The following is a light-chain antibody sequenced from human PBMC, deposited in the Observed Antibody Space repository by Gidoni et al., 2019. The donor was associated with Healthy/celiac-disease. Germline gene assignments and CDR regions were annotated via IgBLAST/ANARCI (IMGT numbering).Light chain of an antibody. J-gene: IGLJ2*01. CDR3: QSADSSGTYVV. CDR1: ALPKQY. CDR2: KDS. Sequence: SYELTQPPSVSVSPGQTARITCSGDALPKQYAYWYQQKPSQAPVLVIYKDSERPSGIPERFSCSSSGTTVTLTISGVQAEDEADYYCQSADSSGTYVVFGGGTKLTVL. V-gene: IGLV3-25*03.